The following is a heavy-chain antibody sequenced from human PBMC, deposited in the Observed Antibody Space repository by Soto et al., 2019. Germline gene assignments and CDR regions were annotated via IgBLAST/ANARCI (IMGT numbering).Heavy chain of an antibody. Sequence: QVQLVQSGAEVNKPGASVKVSCKTSGYTFTNFFIHWVRQAPGQGLEWMGIINPNADSTNYAQKFQGSITVTRDTSTGTVYMELRSLRSDDTAVYFCAREYGGSRVFDYWGQGTLVTVSS. D-gene: IGHD1-26*01. CDR2: INPNADST. CDR3: AREYGGSRVFDY. J-gene: IGHJ4*02. CDR1: GYTFTNFF. V-gene: IGHV1-46*01.